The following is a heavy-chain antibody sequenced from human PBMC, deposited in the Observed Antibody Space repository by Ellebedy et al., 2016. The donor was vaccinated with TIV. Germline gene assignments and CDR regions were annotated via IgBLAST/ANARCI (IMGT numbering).Heavy chain of an antibody. D-gene: IGHD4-23*01. J-gene: IGHJ6*02. Sequence: GESLKISCAASGFTFSSYSMNWVRQAPGKGLEWVSYISSSSSTIYYADSVKGRFTISRDNAKNSLYLQMNSLRDEDTAVYYCARDTYGGNSPTMDVWGQGTTVTVSS. CDR3: ARDTYGGNSPTMDV. CDR2: ISSSSSTI. V-gene: IGHV3-48*02. CDR1: GFTFSSYS.